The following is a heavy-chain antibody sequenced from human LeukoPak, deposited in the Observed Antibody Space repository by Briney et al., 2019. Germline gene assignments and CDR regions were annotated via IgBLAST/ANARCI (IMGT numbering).Heavy chain of an antibody. CDR3: ARIPTVEDWFDP. CDR2: ISANNGNT. Sequence: ASVKVSCKASGYTFTSYGISWVRQAPGQGLEWMGWISANNGNTNYAQKLQGRVTMTTDTSTSTAYMELRSLRSDDTAVYYCARIPTVEDWFDPWGQGTLVTVSS. CDR1: GYTFTSYG. V-gene: IGHV1-18*01. D-gene: IGHD4-23*01. J-gene: IGHJ5*02.